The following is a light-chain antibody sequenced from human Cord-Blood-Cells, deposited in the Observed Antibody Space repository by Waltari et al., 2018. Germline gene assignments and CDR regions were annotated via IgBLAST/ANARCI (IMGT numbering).Light chain of an antibody. CDR3: QQYNSWPRT. V-gene: IGKV3-15*01. CDR2: GAS. CDR1: QSVSSN. Sequence: EIVMTQSPATLSVSPGERATLSCRASQSVSSNLAWYQQKPGQAPRLLIYGASTRATGIPDRFSGSGSGTEFTLTISSLQSEDFAVYYCQQYNSWPRTFGQGTKLEIK. J-gene: IGKJ2*01.